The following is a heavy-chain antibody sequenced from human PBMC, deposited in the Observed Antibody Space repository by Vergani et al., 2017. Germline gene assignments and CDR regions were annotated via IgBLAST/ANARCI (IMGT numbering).Heavy chain of an antibody. CDR2: IYYSGST. CDR1: GGSISSSSYY. J-gene: IGHJ4*02. CDR3: ARTMVTAYYFDY. Sequence: QLQLQESGPGLVKPSETLSLTCTVSGGSISSSSYYWGWIRQPPGKGLEWIGSIYYSGSTYYNPSLKSRVTISVDTSKNQFSLKLSSVTAADTAVYYCARTMVTAYYFDYWGQGTLVTVSS. D-gene: IGHD4/OR15-4a*01. V-gene: IGHV4-39*07.